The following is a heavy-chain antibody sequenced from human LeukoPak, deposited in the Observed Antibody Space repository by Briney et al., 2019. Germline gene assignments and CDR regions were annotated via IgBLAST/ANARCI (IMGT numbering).Heavy chain of an antibody. V-gene: IGHV3-23*01. CDR3: AKREYSYGLYYFDY. CDR1: GFTFSSYA. CDR2: ISGSGGST. Sequence: GGSLRLSCAASGFTFSSYAMSWVRQAPGKGLEWVSAISGSGGSTYYADSVKGRFTISRDNSKNTLYLQMNSLRAEVTAVYYCAKREYSYGLYYFDYWGQGTLVTVSS. J-gene: IGHJ4*02. D-gene: IGHD5-18*01.